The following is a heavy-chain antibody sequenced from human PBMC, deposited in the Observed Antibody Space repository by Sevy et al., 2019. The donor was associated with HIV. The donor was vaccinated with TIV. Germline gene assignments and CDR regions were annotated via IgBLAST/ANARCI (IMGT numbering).Heavy chain of an antibody. J-gene: IGHJ6*02. D-gene: IGHD3-3*01. CDR1: GFTVSSNY. CDR3: ARSLGITIFGVVINTDYYYYGMDV. CDR2: IYSGGST. V-gene: IGHV3-53*01. Sequence: GGSLRLSCAASGFTVSSNYMSWVRQAPGKGLEWVSVIYSGGSTYYADSVKGRSTISRDNSKNTLYLQMNSLRAEDTAVYYCARSLGITIFGVVINTDYYYYGMDVWGQGTTVTVSS.